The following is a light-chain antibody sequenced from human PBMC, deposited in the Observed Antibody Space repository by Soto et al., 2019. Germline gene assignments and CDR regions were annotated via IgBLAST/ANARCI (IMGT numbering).Light chain of an antibody. CDR1: QSVRSSY. CDR3: QQYNNWLIT. J-gene: IGKJ5*01. CDR2: DAS. V-gene: IGKV3D-15*01. Sequence: ELAMTQYPATQSESPGERASLSCRASQSVRSSYLAWYQHKPGQSPRRLIYDASHRATGVPDRFSGSGSGTEFTLTISSLQSEDFAVYYCQQYNNWLITFGQGTRLEIK.